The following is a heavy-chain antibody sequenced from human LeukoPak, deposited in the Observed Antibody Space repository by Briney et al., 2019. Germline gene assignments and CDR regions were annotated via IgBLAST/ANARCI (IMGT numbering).Heavy chain of an antibody. Sequence: GGSLRLSCAASGFTFSSYGMSWVHQAPGKGLEWVSAISGSGGSTYYADSVKGRFTISRDNSKNTLYLQMNSLRAEDTAVYYCATDHRVTRRQLRYWGQGTLVTVSS. CDR3: ATDHRVTRRQLRY. D-gene: IGHD1-1*01. CDR1: GFTFSSYG. V-gene: IGHV3-23*01. J-gene: IGHJ4*02. CDR2: ISGSGGST.